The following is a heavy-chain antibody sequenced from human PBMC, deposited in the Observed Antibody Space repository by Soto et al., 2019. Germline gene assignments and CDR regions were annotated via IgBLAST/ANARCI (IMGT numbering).Heavy chain of an antibody. V-gene: IGHV3-11*01. CDR2: ISDSGNII. Sequence: QVQLVESGGGLVKPGGSLRLSCAASGFTFSDNYMTWIRQAPGRGLEWVAYISDSGNIIYYADSVQGRFTVSRDNAENSLYLQMNSLSAEDTAVYYCARRTRGAGWFDPWGQGTLVTVSS. CDR1: GFTFSDNY. CDR3: ARRTRGAGWFDP. D-gene: IGHD6-19*01. J-gene: IGHJ5*02.